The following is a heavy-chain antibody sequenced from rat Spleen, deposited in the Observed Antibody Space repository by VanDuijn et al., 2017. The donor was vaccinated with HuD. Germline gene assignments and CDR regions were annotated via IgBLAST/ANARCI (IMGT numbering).Heavy chain of an antibody. Sequence: EVQLVESGGGLLQPGRSLKLSCAASGFTFSSYGMAWVRQAPKMGLEWVATITYDGGSTYYRDSVKGRFTISRDNAESTLYLQMDSLRSEDTATYYCSRPDYGYPFAYWGQGTLVTVSS. CDR2: ITYDGGST. D-gene: IGHD1-7*01. CDR1: GFTFSSYG. J-gene: IGHJ3*01. CDR3: SRPDYGYPFAY. V-gene: IGHV5-7*01.